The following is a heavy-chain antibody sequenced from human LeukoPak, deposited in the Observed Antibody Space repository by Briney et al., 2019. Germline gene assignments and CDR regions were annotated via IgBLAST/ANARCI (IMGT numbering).Heavy chain of an antibody. J-gene: IGHJ2*01. CDR1: GGSISSGSYY. CDR2: IYTSGST. Sequence: SETLSLTCTVSGGSISSGSYYWSWIRQPAGKGLEWIGHIYTSGSTNYNPSLKSRVTISVDTSKNQFSLKLSSVTAADTAVYYCARQADYGFWYFDLWGRGTLVTVSS. CDR3: ARQADYGFWYFDL. D-gene: IGHD4-17*01. V-gene: IGHV4-61*09.